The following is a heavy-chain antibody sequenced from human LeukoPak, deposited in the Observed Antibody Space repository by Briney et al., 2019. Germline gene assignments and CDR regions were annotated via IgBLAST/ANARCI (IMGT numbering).Heavy chain of an antibody. V-gene: IGHV1-46*01. J-gene: IGHJ6*03. CDR3: ARARGSVYYYMDV. D-gene: IGHD3-10*01. CDR1: GYTFTSYY. CDR2: INPSGGST. Sequence: ASVKVSCKASGYTFTSYYMHWVRQAPGQGLEWMGIINPSGGSTSYAQKFQGRVTVTRDTSTSTVYMELSSLRSEDTAVYYCARARGSVYYYMDVWGKGTTVTVSS.